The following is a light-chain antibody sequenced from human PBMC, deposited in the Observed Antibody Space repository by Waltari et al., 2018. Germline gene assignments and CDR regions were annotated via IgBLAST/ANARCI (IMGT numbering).Light chain of an antibody. CDR3: AAWDDSLNGVV. CDR1: SSSIGSNP. Sequence: QSVLTQPPSESGTPGQRGTIPCSGSSSSIGSNPVNWYQQLPGTAPQPIVYRNNRRPSGVPDRFSGSRSGTSASLAISGLQSEDEADYYCAAWDDSLNGVVFGGGTKLTVL. CDR2: RNN. V-gene: IGLV1-44*01. J-gene: IGLJ2*01.